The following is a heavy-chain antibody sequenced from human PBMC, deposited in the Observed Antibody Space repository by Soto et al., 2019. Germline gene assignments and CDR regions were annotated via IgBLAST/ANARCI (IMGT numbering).Heavy chain of an antibody. Sequence: QVQLVESGAEVKKPGASVKVSCKASGYTFTGYYMHWVRQAPGQVLEWMGWINPNSGGTNYAQKFQGWVTMTRDTSISTAYMELSRLRSDDTAVYHCARDARGDEAPMDYWGQGTLATVS. CDR3: ARDARGDEAPMDY. D-gene: IGHD3-10*01. CDR2: INPNSGGT. CDR1: GYTFTGYY. J-gene: IGHJ4*02. V-gene: IGHV1-2*04.